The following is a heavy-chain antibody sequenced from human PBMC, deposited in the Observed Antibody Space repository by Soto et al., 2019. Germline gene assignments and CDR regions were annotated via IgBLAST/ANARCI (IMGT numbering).Heavy chain of an antibody. CDR1: VDSISNSNW. CDR2: IHQSGRT. Sequence: SETLSLTCAVSVDSISNSNWWTWVRQSPGKGLEWIGEIHQSGRTNYNPSLKSRVTISVDISKSQVSLKMTSMTAADTAVYFCARGSPPSYSGYERALDYWGQGTLVTVSS. CDR3: ARGSPPSYSGYERALDY. V-gene: IGHV4-4*02. J-gene: IGHJ4*02. D-gene: IGHD5-12*01.